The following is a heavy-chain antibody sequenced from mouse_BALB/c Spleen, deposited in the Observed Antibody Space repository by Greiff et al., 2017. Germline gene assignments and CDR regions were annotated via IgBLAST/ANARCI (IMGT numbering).Heavy chain of an antibody. J-gene: IGHJ4*01. CDR1: GYTFTEYT. V-gene: IGHV1-18*01. Sequence: EVQLQQSGPELVKPGASVKLSCKTSGYTFTEYTMHWVKQSHGKSLEWIGGINPNNGGTSYNQKFKGKATLTVDKSSSTAYMELRSLTSEDSAVYYCERGEYGNYYAMDYWGQGTSVTVSS. CDR3: ERGEYGNYYAMDY. CDR2: INPNNGGT. D-gene: IGHD2-10*02.